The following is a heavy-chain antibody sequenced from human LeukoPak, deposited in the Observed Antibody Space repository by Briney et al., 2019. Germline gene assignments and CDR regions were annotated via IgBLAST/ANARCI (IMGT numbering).Heavy chain of an antibody. CDR3: AREEAAAGYYYYGMDV. CDR1: GFTFSRYG. CDR2: IWYDGSNK. J-gene: IGHJ6*02. D-gene: IGHD6-13*01. Sequence: PGGSLRLSCAASGFTFSRYGMHWVRQAPGKGLEWVAVIWYDGSNKYYADSVKGRFTISRDNSKNTLYLQMNSLRAEDTAVYYCAREEAAAGYYYYGMDVWGQGTTVTVSS. V-gene: IGHV3-33*08.